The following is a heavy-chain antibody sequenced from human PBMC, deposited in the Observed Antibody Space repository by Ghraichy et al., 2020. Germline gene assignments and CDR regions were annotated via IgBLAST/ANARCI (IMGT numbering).Heavy chain of an antibody. CDR3: ARGLLSHTYDYVWGTHSPGY. CDR1: GGSFSGYY. D-gene: IGHD3-16*01. CDR2: INHSGST. Sequence: SETLSLTCAVYGGSFSGYYWSWIRQPPGKGLEWIGEINHSGSTNYNPSLKSRVTISVDTSKNQFSLKLSSVTAADTAVYYCARGLLSHTYDYVWGTHSPGYWGQGTLVTVSS. J-gene: IGHJ4*02. V-gene: IGHV4-34*01.